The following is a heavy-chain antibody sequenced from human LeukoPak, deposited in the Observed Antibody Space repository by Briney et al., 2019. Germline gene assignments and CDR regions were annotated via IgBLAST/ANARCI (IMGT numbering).Heavy chain of an antibody. D-gene: IGHD3-22*01. V-gene: IGHV3-21*01. J-gene: IGHJ4*02. CDR2: ISSSSSYI. Sequence: GGSLRLSCAASGFTFSSYSMNWVRQAPGKGLEWVSYISSSSSYIYYADSVKGRFTISRDNAKNSLYLQITSLRSEDTAVYYCAIDYYYSSGYYNYWGQGTLVTVSS. CDR3: AIDYYYSSGYYNY. CDR1: GFTFSSYS.